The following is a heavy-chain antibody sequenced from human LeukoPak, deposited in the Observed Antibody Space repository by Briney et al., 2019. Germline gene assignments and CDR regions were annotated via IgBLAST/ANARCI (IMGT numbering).Heavy chain of an antibody. CDR3: AKAHCSSTSCYSDY. CDR2: ISGSGGST. V-gene: IGHV3-23*01. Sequence: GGSLRLSCAASGFTFSSYAMSWVRQAPGKGLEWVSAISGSGGSTYYTDSVKGRFTISRDNSKNTLYLQMNSLRAEDTAVYYCAKAHCSSTSCYSDYWGQGTLVTVSS. CDR1: GFTFSSYA. J-gene: IGHJ4*02. D-gene: IGHD2-2*01.